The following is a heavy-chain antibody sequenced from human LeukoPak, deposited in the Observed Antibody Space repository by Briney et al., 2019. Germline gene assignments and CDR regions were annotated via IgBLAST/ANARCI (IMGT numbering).Heavy chain of an antibody. V-gene: IGHV3-23*01. J-gene: IGHJ6*04. Sequence: GGTLRLSCAASGFTFSSYGMSWVRQAPGKGLEWVSAISGSGGSTYYADSVKGRFTISRDNAKNSLYLQMNSLRAEDTAVYYCVREIVIRDSSGYPMDVWGKGTTVTVSS. CDR2: ISGSGGST. CDR1: GFTFSSYG. D-gene: IGHD3-22*01. CDR3: VREIVIRDSSGYPMDV.